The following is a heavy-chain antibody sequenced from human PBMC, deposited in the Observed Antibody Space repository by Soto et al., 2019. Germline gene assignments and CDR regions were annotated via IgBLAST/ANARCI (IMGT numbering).Heavy chain of an antibody. J-gene: IGHJ6*02. CDR3: ARDAKGVIQLCTTYYYYGMDG. CDR2: IIPIFGTA. D-gene: IGHD5-18*01. CDR1: GGTFSSYA. Sequence: QVQLVQSGAEVKKPGSSVKVSCKASGGTFSSYAISWVRQAPGQGLEWMGGIIPIFGTANYAQKFQGRVTITADESTSTAYMELSSLRSEDTAVYDCARDAKGVIQLCTTYYYYGMDGWGPGNTVTDSS. V-gene: IGHV1-69*01.